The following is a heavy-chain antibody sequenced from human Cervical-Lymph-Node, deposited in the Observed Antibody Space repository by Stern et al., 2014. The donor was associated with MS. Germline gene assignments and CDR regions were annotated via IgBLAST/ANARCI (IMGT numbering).Heavy chain of an antibody. Sequence: VQLVQSGPGLVKPSQTLSLTCIVSGGSISSGSFYWNWIRQPAGKGLEWIGRIYSSGSTNYNPYLKSRVTLSGDTSKNQLSLKIFSMAAADTAVYYCARETGGYTYGDTDFFDYWGQGALVTVSS. CDR2: IYSSGST. J-gene: IGHJ4*02. CDR3: ARETGGYTYGDTDFFDY. CDR1: GGSISSGSFY. V-gene: IGHV4-61*02. D-gene: IGHD5-18*01.